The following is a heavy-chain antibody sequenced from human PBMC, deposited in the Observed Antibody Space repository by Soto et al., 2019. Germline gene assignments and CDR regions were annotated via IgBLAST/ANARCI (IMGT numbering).Heavy chain of an antibody. V-gene: IGHV4-59*01. CDR2: IYYSGST. CDR3: ARGGDIVVVPATGSFAFDY. CDR1: GGSFSGYY. Sequence: SETLSLTCAVYGGSFSGYYWSWIRQPPGKGLEWIGYIYYSGSTNYNPSLKSRVTISVDTSKNQFSLKLSSVTAADTAVYYCARGGDIVVVPATGSFAFDYWGQGTLVTAPQ. D-gene: IGHD2-2*01. J-gene: IGHJ4*02.